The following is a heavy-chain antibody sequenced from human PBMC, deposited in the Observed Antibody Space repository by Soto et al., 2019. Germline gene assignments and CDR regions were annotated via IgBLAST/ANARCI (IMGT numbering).Heavy chain of an antibody. Sequence: ASVKVSCKASGGTFSSYAISWVRQAPGQGLEWMGGIIPIFGTANYAQKFQGRVTITADESTSTAYMELSSLRSEDTAVYYCARTQLWHGYYYYGMDVWGQGTTVTVSS. CDR2: IIPIFGTA. CDR3: ARTQLWHGYYYYGMDV. CDR1: GGTFSSYA. D-gene: IGHD5-18*01. J-gene: IGHJ6*02. V-gene: IGHV1-69*13.